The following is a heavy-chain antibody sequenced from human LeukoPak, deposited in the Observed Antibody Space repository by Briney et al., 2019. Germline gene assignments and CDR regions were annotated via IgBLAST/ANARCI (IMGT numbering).Heavy chain of an antibody. CDR1: GLTFSAYH. CDR3: ARRDPFDY. J-gene: IGHJ4*02. Sequence: GGSLRFPCASSGLTFSAYHMNWVRQAPGKGLEWISFISTDSGTLYYADSVKGRFTISRDNAANSLYLQMNNLRDEDTAIYYCARRDPFDYWGQGTMVTVSS. V-gene: IGHV3-48*02. CDR2: ISTDSGTL.